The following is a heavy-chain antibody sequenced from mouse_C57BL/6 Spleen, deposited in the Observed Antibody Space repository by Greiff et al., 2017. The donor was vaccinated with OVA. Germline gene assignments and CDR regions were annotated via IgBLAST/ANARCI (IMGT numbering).Heavy chain of an antibody. D-gene: IGHD1-1*01. CDR1: GYTFTSYD. J-gene: IGHJ4*01. CDR3: ARDGSSPYYAMDY. V-gene: IGHV1-85*01. CDR2: IYPRDGST. Sequence: VQLQQSGPELVKPGASVKLSCKASGYTFTSYDINWVKQRPGQGLEWIGWIYPRDGSTKYNEKFKGKATLTVDTSSSTAYMELHSLTSEDSAVYFCARDGSSPYYAMDYWGQGTSVTVSS.